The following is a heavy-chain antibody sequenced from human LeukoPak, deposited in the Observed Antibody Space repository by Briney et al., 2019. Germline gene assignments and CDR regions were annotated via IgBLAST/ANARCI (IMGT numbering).Heavy chain of an antibody. CDR3: ARGDSSSWYYFDY. Sequence: SVKVSCKASGYTFTGYYMHWVRQAPGQGLEWMGWINPNSGGTNYAQKFQGRVTMTRDTSISTAYMELSRLRSDDTAVYYCARGDSSSWYYFDYWGQGTLVTVSS. J-gene: IGHJ4*02. CDR1: GYTFTGYY. V-gene: IGHV1-2*02. CDR2: INPNSGGT. D-gene: IGHD6-13*01.